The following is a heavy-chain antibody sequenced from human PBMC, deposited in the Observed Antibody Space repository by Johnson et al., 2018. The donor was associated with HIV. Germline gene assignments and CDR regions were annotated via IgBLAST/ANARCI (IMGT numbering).Heavy chain of an antibody. CDR2: IRYDGSNK. Sequence: QVQLVESGGSLVKPGGSMRLSCAASGFTFSSYGMHWVRQAPGKGLEWVAFIRYDGSNKYYTDSVKGRFTISRDNSKNTLYLQMNSLRPEDTAVYYCAKDGTMTWAFDIWGQGTMVTVSS. CDR3: AKDGTMTWAFDI. J-gene: IGHJ3*02. CDR1: GFTFSSYG. V-gene: IGHV3-30*02. D-gene: IGHD1-7*01.